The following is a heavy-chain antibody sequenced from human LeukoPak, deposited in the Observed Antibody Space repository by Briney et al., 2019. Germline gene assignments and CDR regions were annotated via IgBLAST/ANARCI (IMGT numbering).Heavy chain of an antibody. V-gene: IGHV3-49*04. Sequence: GGSLRLSCAASGFTFGDYAMSWVRQAPGTGLEWVGFIRSKGYGGTTEYAASVKGRFTISRDDSKSVAYLQMNSVKTEDTAVYYCTAVVPAAIFVDYWGQGTLVTVSS. CDR3: TAVVPAAIFVDY. J-gene: IGHJ4*02. CDR1: GFTFGDYA. D-gene: IGHD2-2*01. CDR2: IRSKGYGGTT.